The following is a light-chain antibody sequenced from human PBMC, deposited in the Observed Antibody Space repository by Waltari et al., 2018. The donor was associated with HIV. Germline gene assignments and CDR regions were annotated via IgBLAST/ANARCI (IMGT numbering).Light chain of an antibody. CDR2: WAS. CDR3: QQYFNTPYT. J-gene: IGKJ2*01. CDR1: QTLFYSSNNKNY. Sequence: DIVMTQSPDSLTVSLGERATINCKSNQTLFYSSNNKNYLAWYQQKPRQPPKLRIYWASSQESGVPERFIGSGSVTNFSLTITSLQAEDVAIYYCQQYFNTPYTFGRGTKVEI. V-gene: IGKV4-1*01.